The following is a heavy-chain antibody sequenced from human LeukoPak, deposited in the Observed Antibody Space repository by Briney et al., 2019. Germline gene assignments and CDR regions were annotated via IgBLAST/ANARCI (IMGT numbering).Heavy chain of an antibody. D-gene: IGHD4-17*01. J-gene: IGHJ4*02. CDR1: GFTFSSYS. Sequence: GGSLRLSCAASGFTFSSYSMNWVRQAPGKGLEWVSYISSENTIHYADSVKGRFTISRDNAKNSLYLQMNSLRAEDTAVYHCITVTYDFDNWGQGTLVTVSS. V-gene: IGHV3-48*04. CDR2: ISSENTI. CDR3: ITVTYDFDN.